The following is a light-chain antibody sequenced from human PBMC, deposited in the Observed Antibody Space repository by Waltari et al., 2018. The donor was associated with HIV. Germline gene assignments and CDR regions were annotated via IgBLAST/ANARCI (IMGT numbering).Light chain of an antibody. CDR1: NSDIGTYNY. CDR3: SSYTATKILV. CDR2: EVN. Sequence: QSALTQPASVSGSPGQSITISCTGTNSDIGTYNYVSWYQQQSGKAPRLLISEVNNRPSVVSNRFSGSNAGNTASLSISGLQAEDEGKYYCSSYTATKILVFGGGTDVTVL. J-gene: IGLJ2*01. V-gene: IGLV2-14*03.